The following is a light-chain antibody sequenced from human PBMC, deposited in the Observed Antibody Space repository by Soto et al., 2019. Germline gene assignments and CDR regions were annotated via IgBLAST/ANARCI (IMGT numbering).Light chain of an antibody. V-gene: IGKV1-33*01. J-gene: IGKJ3*01. CDR2: DAS. Sequence: DIQMTQSPSSLSASVGDRLTITCQASQDTANYLNWYQQKPGKAPKLLIYDASKMETGVPSRFSGGGSGTDFTLTISSLQPEDIGTYYCQQYRSLPFTFGPGTKVDIK. CDR1: QDTANY. CDR3: QQYRSLPFT.